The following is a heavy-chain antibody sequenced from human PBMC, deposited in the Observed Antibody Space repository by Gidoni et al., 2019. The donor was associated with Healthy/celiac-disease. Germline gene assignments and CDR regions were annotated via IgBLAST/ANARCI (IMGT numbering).Heavy chain of an antibody. V-gene: IGHV3-7*03. CDR2: IKQDGSEN. CDR1: GFTVSSYW. CDR3: AREEQQLVLH. J-gene: IGHJ4*02. D-gene: IGHD6-13*01. Sequence: EVQPVEYGGGLVQPGGPRRRSCVDAGFTVSSYWMSWVRQAPGKGLGWVANIKQDGSENCYVDSVEGRFTISRDNAKNSLYLQMGSLGAEDAAVYYCAREEQQLVLHWGQGTLVAVSS.